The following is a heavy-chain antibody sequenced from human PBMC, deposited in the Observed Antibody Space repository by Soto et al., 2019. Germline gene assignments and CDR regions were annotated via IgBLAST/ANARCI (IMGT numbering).Heavy chain of an antibody. Sequence: SETLSLTCVVSGGSFSTYYYNCIRQSPGKGLEWIGEISHSGATNYNPSLKSRVTISEDTSKNQVSLKVTSVTAADTAVFYCARGNYYYGRDVWGQGTTVTVSS. CDR3: ARGNYYYGRDV. CDR1: GGSFSTYY. V-gene: IGHV4-34*01. CDR2: ISHSGAT. J-gene: IGHJ6*02.